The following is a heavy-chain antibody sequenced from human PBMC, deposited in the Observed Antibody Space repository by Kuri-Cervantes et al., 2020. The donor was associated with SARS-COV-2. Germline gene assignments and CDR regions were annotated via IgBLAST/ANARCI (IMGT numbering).Heavy chain of an antibody. J-gene: IGHJ4*02. Sequence: SAKVSCKTSGYTFSSYSFNWVRQAPGQGRVWMGGIIPMFGTADYAQKFQGKVTITADESTSTVYMELTSLKSDDTAVYYCARDCRGTDCYIIIYAMSDWGQGTLVTVSS. CDR3: ARDCRGTDCYIIIYAMSD. V-gene: IGHV1-69*13. D-gene: IGHD2-21*02. CDR2: IIPMFGTA. CDR1: GYTFSSYS.